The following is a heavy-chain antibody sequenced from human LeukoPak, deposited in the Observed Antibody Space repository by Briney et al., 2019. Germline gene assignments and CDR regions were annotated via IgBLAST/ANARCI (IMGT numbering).Heavy chain of an antibody. CDR1: GFTFSNYN. Sequence: GGSLRLSCAASGFTFSNYNMNWVRQAPGKGLEWVSSISSSTYMYYADSVKGRFTISRDNAKSSLYLQMNSLRAEDTAVYYCAEVARSGYWGQGTLVTVSS. CDR2: ISSSTYM. CDR3: AEVARSGY. D-gene: IGHD5-12*01. J-gene: IGHJ4*02. V-gene: IGHV3-21*01.